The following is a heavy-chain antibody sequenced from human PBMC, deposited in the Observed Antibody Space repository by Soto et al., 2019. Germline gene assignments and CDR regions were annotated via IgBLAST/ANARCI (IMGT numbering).Heavy chain of an antibody. J-gene: IGHJ6*03. V-gene: IGHV1-2*04. CDR1: GYTFTGYY. CDR2: INPSSGGT. Sequence: QVQLVQSGAEVKKPGASVKVSCKASGYTFTGYYMHWVRQAPGQGLEWVGWINPSSGGTNYAQKFQGWVTLTRDTSISTAYMELSRLKSDDTAVYYCARSVALIQGMEVWGKGTTVTVSS. CDR3: ARSVALIQGMEV.